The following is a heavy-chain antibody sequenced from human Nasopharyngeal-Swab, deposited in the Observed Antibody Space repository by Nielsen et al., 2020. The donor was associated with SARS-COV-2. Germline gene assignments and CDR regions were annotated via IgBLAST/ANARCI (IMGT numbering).Heavy chain of an antibody. CDR1: GGSFSGYY. V-gene: IGHV4-34*01. J-gene: IGHJ4*02. CDR3: ARDIGYAGYLDY. D-gene: IGHD3-9*01. Sequence: ESLKISCAAYGGSFSGYYWSWIRQPPGKGLEWIGEINHSGSTNYNPSLKSRVTISVDTSKNQFSLKLSSVTAADTAVYYCARDIGYAGYLDYWGQGTLVTVSS. CDR2: INHSGST.